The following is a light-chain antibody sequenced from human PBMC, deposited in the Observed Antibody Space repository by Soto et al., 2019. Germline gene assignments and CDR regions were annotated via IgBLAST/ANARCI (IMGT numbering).Light chain of an antibody. V-gene: IGKV3-20*01. Sequence: EIVLPQSPGTLSLSPGERATLSCRASQSVSSSYLAWYQQKPGQAPRLLIYGASSRATGIPDRFSGSGSETDFTLTISRLEPEDFAVYYCQQYGSSSWTFGQGTKVEIK. J-gene: IGKJ1*01. CDR1: QSVSSSY. CDR2: GAS. CDR3: QQYGSSSWT.